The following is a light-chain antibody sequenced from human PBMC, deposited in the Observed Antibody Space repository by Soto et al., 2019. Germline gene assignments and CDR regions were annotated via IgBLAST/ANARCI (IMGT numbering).Light chain of an antibody. CDR1: QSISNN. V-gene: IGKV3-15*01. Sequence: DIKITPPPATQCVAPKERATLSCRDSQSISNNLAWYQQKPGQAPRLLIYGASTRASGSRARFSGGGSGAEFTLTISSLQSADFAVYYCQQYNDWAPITFGQGTQLEIK. CDR3: QQYNDWAPIT. CDR2: GAS. J-gene: IGKJ5*01.